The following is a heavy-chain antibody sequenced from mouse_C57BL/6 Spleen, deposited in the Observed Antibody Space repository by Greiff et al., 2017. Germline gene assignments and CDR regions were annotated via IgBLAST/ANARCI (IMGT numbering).Heavy chain of an antibody. CDR2: IWSGGST. CDR3: ARTSWEGGYYFDY. D-gene: IGHD4-1*01. CDR1: GFSLTSYG. Sequence: VKLVESGPGLVQPSQSLSITCTVSGFSLTSYGVHWVRQSPGKGLEWLGVIWSGGSTDYNAAFISKLSISKDNSKSQVFFKMNSLQADDTAIYYCARTSWEGGYYFDYWGQGTTLTVSS. V-gene: IGHV2-2*01. J-gene: IGHJ2*01.